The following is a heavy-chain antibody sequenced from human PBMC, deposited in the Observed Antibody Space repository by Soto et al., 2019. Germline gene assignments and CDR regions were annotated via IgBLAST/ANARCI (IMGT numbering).Heavy chain of an antibody. Sequence: SETLSLTCAVYGGSFSGYNWSWIRQPPGKGLEWIGEINHSGSTNYNPSLKSRVAMSVDTSKNQFSLELSSVTAADAAVYYCARSSGPLDYCGQGTLVTVSS. CDR2: INHSGST. J-gene: IGHJ4*02. CDR3: ARSSGPLDY. V-gene: IGHV4-34*01. CDR1: GGSFSGYN. D-gene: IGHD6-19*01.